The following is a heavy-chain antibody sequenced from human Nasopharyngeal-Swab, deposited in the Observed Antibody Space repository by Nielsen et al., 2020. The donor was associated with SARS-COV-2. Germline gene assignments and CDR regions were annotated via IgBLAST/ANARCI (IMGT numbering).Heavy chain of an antibody. CDR2: INHSGST. CDR1: GGSISSSSYY. V-gene: IGHV4-39*07. Sequence: SETLSLTCTVSGGSISSSSYYWGWIRQPPGKGLEWIGEINHSGSTNYNPSLKSRVTISVDTSKNQFSLKLSSVTAADTAVYYCASPQYSSSYHEGVWGKGTTVTVSS. D-gene: IGHD6-13*01. J-gene: IGHJ6*04. CDR3: ASPQYSSSYHEGV.